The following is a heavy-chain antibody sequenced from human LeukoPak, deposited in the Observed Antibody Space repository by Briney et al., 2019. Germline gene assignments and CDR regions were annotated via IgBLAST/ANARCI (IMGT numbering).Heavy chain of an antibody. CDR1: GGSISSYY. J-gene: IGHJ4*02. CDR2: IYYSGST. D-gene: IGHD3-22*01. CDR3: ARAGYYDSSGKELFDY. Sequence: PSETLSLTCTVSGGSISSYYWSWIRQPPGKGLEWIGYIYYSGSTNYNPSLKSRVTISVDTSKNQFSLKLGSVTAADTAVYYCARAGYYDSSGKELFDYWGQGTLVTVSS. V-gene: IGHV4-59*01.